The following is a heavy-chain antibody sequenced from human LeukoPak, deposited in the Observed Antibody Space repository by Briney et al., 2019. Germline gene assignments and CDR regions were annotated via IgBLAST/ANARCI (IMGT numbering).Heavy chain of an antibody. J-gene: IGHJ4*02. V-gene: IGHV3-7*03. CDR3: ATDCRRAGATGGSDY. D-gene: IGHD1-26*01. CDR2: IKPDGTEK. Sequence: TGGSLRLSCAASGFTFSDYYMSWVRQAPGKGLEWVANIKPDGTEKNYLDSVKGRFTIFRDNARTSLYLQMNSLRADDTAVYYCATDCRRAGATGGSDYWGQGTLVTVSS. CDR1: GFTFSDYY.